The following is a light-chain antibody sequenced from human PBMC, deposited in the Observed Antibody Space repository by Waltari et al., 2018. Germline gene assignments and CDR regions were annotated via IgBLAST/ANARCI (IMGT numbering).Light chain of an antibody. CDR3: QQGYNMRPT. J-gene: IGKJ1*01. V-gene: IGKV1-12*01. CDR2: AAS. CDR1: QGISSW. Sequence: DIQMTQSPSSLSASVGDKVTITCRASQGISSWLAWYQQKPGKAPKLLIYAASSLQSGVPSRFSGSVSGTDYTRTSSSLQPEDFATYYCQQGYNMRPTFGQGTKVEIK.